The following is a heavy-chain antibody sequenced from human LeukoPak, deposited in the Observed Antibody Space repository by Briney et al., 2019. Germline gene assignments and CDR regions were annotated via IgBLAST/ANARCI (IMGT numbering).Heavy chain of an antibody. CDR3: ARETDDAFDI. Sequence: GGSLRLSCAASGFTFSSYAMHWVRQAPGKGLEYVSVISSNGGSTYYANSMKDRFTISRDNSKNTLYLQMGSLRAGDMAVYYCARETDDAFDIWGQGTMVTVSS. CDR1: GFTFSSYA. J-gene: IGHJ3*02. CDR2: ISSNGGST. V-gene: IGHV3-64*01.